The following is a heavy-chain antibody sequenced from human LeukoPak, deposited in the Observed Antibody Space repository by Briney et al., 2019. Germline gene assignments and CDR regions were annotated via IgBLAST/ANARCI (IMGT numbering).Heavy chain of an antibody. CDR1: GYRFTNYW. CDR3: ARHLSSNWYNEKAFDY. V-gene: IGHV5-51*01. Sequence: GESLKISCKGSGYRFTNYWIGWVRQMPGKGLEWMGIIYPDDSNTRYSPSFQGQVTISADKSISTAYLRWSSLKASDTAMYYCARHLSSNWYNEKAFDYWGQGTLVTVFS. J-gene: IGHJ4*02. CDR2: IYPDDSNT. D-gene: IGHD6-13*01.